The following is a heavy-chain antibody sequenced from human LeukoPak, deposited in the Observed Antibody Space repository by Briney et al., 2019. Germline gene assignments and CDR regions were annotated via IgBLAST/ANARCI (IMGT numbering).Heavy chain of an antibody. V-gene: IGHV3-64D*06. CDR1: GITFSSYA. Sequence: GGSLRLSCAAAGITFSSYAMHWVRQAPGKGLEYVSAISSNGGSTYYADSVKGRFTISRDNSKNTLYLQMSSLRAEDTAVYYCVKGPRQDWFDPWGQGTLVTVSS. J-gene: IGHJ5*02. CDR3: VKGPRQDWFDP. CDR2: ISSNGGST.